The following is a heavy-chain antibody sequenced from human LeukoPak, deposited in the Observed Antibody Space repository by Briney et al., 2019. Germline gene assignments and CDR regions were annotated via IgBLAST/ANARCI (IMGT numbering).Heavy chain of an antibody. J-gene: IGHJ4*02. CDR2: GSSDGSTT. CDR3: ARGSYGSGSYYNGPLPFDY. CDR1: GFTFSTYW. Sequence: PGGSLRLSCAASGFTFSTYWMQWVRQAPGKGLEWVSRGSSDGSTTTYADSVKGRFTISRDNGKNTLYLQMNSLRAEDTAVYYCARGSYGSGSYYNGPLPFDYWGQGPLVPVSS. D-gene: IGHD3-10*01. V-gene: IGHV3-74*01.